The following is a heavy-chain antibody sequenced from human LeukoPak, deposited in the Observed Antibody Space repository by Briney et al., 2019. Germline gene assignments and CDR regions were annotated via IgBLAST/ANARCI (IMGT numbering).Heavy chain of an antibody. CDR2: IYSDGTT. Sequence: GGSLRLSCASRFAKSDNYMTWVRQAPGKGLEWVSIIYSDGTTYYADSVKGRFTISRDNSRDTVHLQMKSLTAEDTAVYYCARAFPAASHTSFDYWGQGTLVTVSS. D-gene: IGHD6-13*01. J-gene: IGHJ4*02. V-gene: IGHV3-66*01. CDR1: RFAKSDNY. CDR3: ARAFPAASHTSFDY.